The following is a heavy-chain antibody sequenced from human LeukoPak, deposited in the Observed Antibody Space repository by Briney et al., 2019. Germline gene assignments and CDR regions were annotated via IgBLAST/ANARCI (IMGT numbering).Heavy chain of an antibody. D-gene: IGHD6-13*01. V-gene: IGHV3-21*01. CDR3: ARGGIYSQGFDY. Sequence: GGSLRLSCAASGFTFSSYEMNWVRQAPGKGLEWFSSISTTSDYIHYADSLKGRVAISRDNAKNSLYLQMNSLRAEDTAIYYCARGGIYSQGFDYWGQGSLVTVSS. J-gene: IGHJ4*02. CDR1: GFTFSSYE. CDR2: ISTTSDYI.